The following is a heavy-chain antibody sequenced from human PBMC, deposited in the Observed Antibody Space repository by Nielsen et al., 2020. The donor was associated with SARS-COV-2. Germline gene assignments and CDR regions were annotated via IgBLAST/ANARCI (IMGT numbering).Heavy chain of an antibody. D-gene: IGHD6-13*01. Sequence: SETLSLTCTVSGGSISSYYWSWIRQPPGKGLEWIGYIYYSGSTNYNPSLKSRVTISVDTSKNQFSLKLSSVTAADTAVYYCARALAAAGTKTQLDYYYYYGMDVWGQGTTVTVSS. V-gene: IGHV4-59*01. CDR2: IYYSGST. J-gene: IGHJ6*02. CDR3: ARALAAAGTKTQLDYYYYYGMDV. CDR1: GGSISSYY.